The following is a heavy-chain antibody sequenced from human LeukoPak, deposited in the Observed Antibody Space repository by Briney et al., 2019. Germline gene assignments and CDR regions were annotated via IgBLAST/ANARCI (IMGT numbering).Heavy chain of an antibody. Sequence: PSETLSLTCTVSGGSISSSSYYWSWIRQPPGKGLEWIGEINHSGSTNYNPSLKSRVTISVDTSKNQFSLKLSSVTAADTAVYYCARESNYHGSGTGWFDPWGQGTLVTVSS. J-gene: IGHJ5*02. V-gene: IGHV4-39*07. CDR3: ARESNYHGSGTGWFDP. D-gene: IGHD3-10*01. CDR2: INHSGST. CDR1: GGSISSSSYY.